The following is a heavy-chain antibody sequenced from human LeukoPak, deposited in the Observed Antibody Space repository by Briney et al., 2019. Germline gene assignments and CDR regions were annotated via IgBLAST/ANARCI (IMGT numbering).Heavy chain of an antibody. CDR2: ISYDGSNK. CDR3: ARDPGISGSSDILTGYSFDY. D-gene: IGHD3-9*01. CDR1: GFTFSSYA. J-gene: IGHJ4*02. V-gene: IGHV3-30-3*01. Sequence: GGSLRLSCAASGFTFSSYAMHWVRQAPGKGLEWVAVISYDGSNKYYADSVKGRFTISRDNSKNTLYLQMNSLRAEDTAVYYCARDPGISGSSDILTGYSFDYWGQGTLVTVSS.